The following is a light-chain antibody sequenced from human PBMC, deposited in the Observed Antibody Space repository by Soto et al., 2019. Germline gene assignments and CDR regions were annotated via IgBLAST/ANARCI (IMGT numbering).Light chain of an antibody. Sequence: EIVMTQSPATLSVSPGERATLSCKASQSVSSNLAWYQQKPGQAPRLLIYGASTRAIGIPARFSGSRSGTEFTLTISSLQSEDFAVYYCQPYDNWPRTFGQGTKVEIK. CDR3: QPYDNWPRT. J-gene: IGKJ1*01. V-gene: IGKV3-15*01. CDR2: GAS. CDR1: QSVSSN.